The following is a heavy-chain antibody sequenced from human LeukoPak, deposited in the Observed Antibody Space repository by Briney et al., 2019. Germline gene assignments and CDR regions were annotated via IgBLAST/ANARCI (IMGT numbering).Heavy chain of an antibody. CDR2: IYYSGST. CDR3: ARQGRVDSSEIDY. CDR1: GGSISSSSYY. Sequence: SKTLSLTCTVSGGSISSSSYYWSWIRQPPGKGLEWIGYIYYSGSTNYNPSLKSRVTISVDTSKNQFSLKLSSVTAADTAVYYCARQGRVDSSEIDYWGQGTLVTVSS. V-gene: IGHV4-61*05. D-gene: IGHD3-22*01. J-gene: IGHJ4*02.